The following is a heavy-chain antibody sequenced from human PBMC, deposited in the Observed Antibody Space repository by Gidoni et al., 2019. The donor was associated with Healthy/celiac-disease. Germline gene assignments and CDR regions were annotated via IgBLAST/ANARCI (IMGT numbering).Heavy chain of an antibody. CDR3: ATWGSSGWYYFDY. V-gene: IGHV1-24*01. J-gene: IGHJ4*02. CDR1: GYTLTELS. D-gene: IGHD6-19*01. CDR2: FDTEDGET. Sequence: VQLVQSGAEVKKPGASVKVSCTVYGYTLTELSMHWVRQAPGKGLEWMGGFDTEDGETIYAQKFQGRVTMTEDTSTDTAYMELSSLRSEDTAVYYCATWGSSGWYYFDYWGQGTLVTVSS.